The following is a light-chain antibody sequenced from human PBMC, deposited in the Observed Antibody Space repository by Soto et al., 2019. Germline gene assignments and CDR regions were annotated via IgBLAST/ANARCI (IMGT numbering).Light chain of an antibody. CDR3: QQLNAYQLA. CDR1: QAMSTY. Sequence: DIQLTQSPSFLSAFVGDTVTITCRASQAMSTYLAWYQQKPGKVPKLLIRSASTLQSGVPPRFSGGGYGTEFTLTISTLQPDDSGIYYCQQLNAYQLAFGGGTNVEIK. V-gene: IGKV1-9*01. J-gene: IGKJ4*01. CDR2: SAS.